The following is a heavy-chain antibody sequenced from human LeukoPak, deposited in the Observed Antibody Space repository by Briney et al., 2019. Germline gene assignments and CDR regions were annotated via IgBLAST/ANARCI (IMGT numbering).Heavy chain of an antibody. V-gene: IGHV4-34*01. D-gene: IGHD6-13*01. J-gene: IGHJ5*02. Sequence: SETLSLTCAAYGGSFSGYYWSWIRQPPGKGLEWIGEINHSGSTNYNPSLKSRVTISVDTSKNQFSLKLSSVTAADTAVYYCARGPRGSSSWYSYWFDPWGQGTLVTVSS. CDR2: INHSGST. CDR3: ARGPRGSSSWYSYWFDP. CDR1: GGSFSGYY.